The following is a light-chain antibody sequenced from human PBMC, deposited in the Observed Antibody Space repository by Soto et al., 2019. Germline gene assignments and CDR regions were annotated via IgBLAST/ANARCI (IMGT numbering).Light chain of an antibody. V-gene: IGKV1-39*01. CDR1: QTISTV. J-gene: IGKJ4*01. CDR2: SAS. Sequence: DIQIIQSPSSLSASVLDIVTITCRASQTISTVLNWYQKKPGKAPKLLIYSASILQSGVPSRFSGAGSGTDFSLTISSLQPEDFAAYFCQQSSTIPLTFGGGTKV. CDR3: QQSSTIPLT.